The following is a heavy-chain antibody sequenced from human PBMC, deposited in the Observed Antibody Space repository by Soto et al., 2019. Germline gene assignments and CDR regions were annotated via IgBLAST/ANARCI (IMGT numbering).Heavy chain of an antibody. J-gene: IGHJ4*02. CDR3: VSWVSAHFDT. V-gene: IGHV3-23*05. CDR2: IDHSSNNQ. CDR1: GFTLSSQA. D-gene: IGHD2-8*01. Sequence: GGSLRLSCAASGFTLSSQAMTWAREAPGKGLAWDSSIDHSSNNQHYADSVKGRCTISKDKSKDTLDLQMNNLRAEDTALYYCVSWVSAHFDTWGQGTLVTGSS.